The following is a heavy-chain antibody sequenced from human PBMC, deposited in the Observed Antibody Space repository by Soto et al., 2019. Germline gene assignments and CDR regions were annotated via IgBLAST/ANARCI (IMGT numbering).Heavy chain of an antibody. Sequence: GASVKFSCKASGHTFSTYAMHWVRQAPGQSLEWMGWLNGGTGQTRYSQKFQDRVIITRDTSASTGYMELSSLTSEDTAVYYCARGKGMEENYFYYGLDIWGQGTTVTVSS. CDR3: ARGKGMEENYFYYGLDI. CDR1: GHTFSTYA. J-gene: IGHJ6*02. D-gene: IGHD1-1*01. CDR2: LNGGTGQT. V-gene: IGHV1-3*01.